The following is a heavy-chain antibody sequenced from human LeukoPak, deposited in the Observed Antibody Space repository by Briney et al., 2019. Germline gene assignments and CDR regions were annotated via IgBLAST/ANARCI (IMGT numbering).Heavy chain of an antibody. CDR1: GGSFSGYY. J-gene: IGHJ4*02. CDR2: INHSGST. D-gene: IGHD6-13*01. CDR3: ARVASYRSLDY. V-gene: IGHV4-34*01. Sequence: SETLSLTCAVYGGSFSGYYWSWIRQPPGKGLEWIGEINHSGSTNYNPSLKSRVTISVDTSKNQFSLKLSSVTDADTAVYYCARVASYRSLDYWGQGTLVTVSS.